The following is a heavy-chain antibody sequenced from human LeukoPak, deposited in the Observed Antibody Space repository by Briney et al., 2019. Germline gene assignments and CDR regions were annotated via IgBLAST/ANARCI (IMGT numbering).Heavy chain of an antibody. Sequence: PGGSLRLSCAASGFTFSSYWMHWVRQAPGKGLVWVSRINSDGSSTSYADSVKGRFTISRDNAKNTLYLQMNSLRAEDTAVYYCARDYGDFYYYYYGMDVWGQGTSATVSS. V-gene: IGHV3-74*01. D-gene: IGHD4-17*01. CDR3: ARDYGDFYYYYYGMDV. J-gene: IGHJ6*02. CDR1: GFTFSSYW. CDR2: INSDGSST.